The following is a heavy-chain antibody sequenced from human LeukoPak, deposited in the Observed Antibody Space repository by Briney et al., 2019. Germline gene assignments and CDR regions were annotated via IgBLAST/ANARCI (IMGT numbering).Heavy chain of an antibody. V-gene: IGHV4-59*01. D-gene: IGHD3-9*01. CDR2: IYYSGST. J-gene: IGHJ5*02. CDR3: ARHNFDWLSELNWLDP. CDR1: GGSISSYY. Sequence: SETLSLTCTVSGGSISSYYWSWIRQPPGKGLEWIGYIYYSGSTNYNPSLKSRVTISVDTSKNQFSLKLSSVTAADTAVYYCARHNFDWLSELNWLDPWGQGTLVTVSS.